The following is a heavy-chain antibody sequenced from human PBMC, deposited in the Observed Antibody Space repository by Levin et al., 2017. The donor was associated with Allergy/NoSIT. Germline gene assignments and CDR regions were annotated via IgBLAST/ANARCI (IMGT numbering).Heavy chain of an antibody. V-gene: IGHV3-30*18. D-gene: IGHD3-16*02. CDR1: GFTFSSYG. Sequence: SCAASGFTFSSYGMHWVRQAPGKGLEWVAVISYDGSNKYYADSVKGRFTISRDNSKNTLYLQMNSLRAEDTAVYYCAKGGRDYVWGSYRYTDRETDYWGQGTLVTVSS. CDR2: ISYDGSNK. CDR3: AKGGRDYVWGSYRYTDRETDY. J-gene: IGHJ4*02.